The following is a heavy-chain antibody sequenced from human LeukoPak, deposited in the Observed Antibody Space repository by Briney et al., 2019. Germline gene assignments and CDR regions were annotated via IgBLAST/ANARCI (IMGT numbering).Heavy chain of an antibody. CDR1: GVLLGGKE. CDR3: AKGRPRWGLFTGFVS. D-gene: IGHD1-26*01. J-gene: IGHJ4*02. Sequence: PGLSLTLFCAASGVLLGGKERNWLWQPQGKGKEGGSYISSSGSTIYSADSVKGRFTISRVNAKNSLYLQMNTLRAEDTASCYSAKGRPRWGLFTGFVSCGQGTLVSAS. V-gene: IGHV3-48*03. CDR2: ISSSGSTI.